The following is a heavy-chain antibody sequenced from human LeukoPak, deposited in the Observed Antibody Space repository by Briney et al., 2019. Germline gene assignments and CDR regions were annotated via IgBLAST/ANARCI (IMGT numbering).Heavy chain of an antibody. J-gene: IGHJ4*02. CDR1: GSTFNNAW. V-gene: IGHV3-15*01. Sequence: GGSLRLSCAASGSTFNNAWMSWVRQAPGKGLEWVGRIKSKTDGGTTDYAAPVKGRFTISRDDSKNTLYLQMNSLKIDDTAEYYCTRIIKSGSFDYWGQGVLVTVSS. D-gene: IGHD1-26*01. CDR3: TRIIKSGSFDY. CDR2: IKSKTDGGTT.